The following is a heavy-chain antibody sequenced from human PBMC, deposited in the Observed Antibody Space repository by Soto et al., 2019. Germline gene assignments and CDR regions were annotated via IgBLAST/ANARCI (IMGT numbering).Heavy chain of an antibody. D-gene: IGHD3-16*02. J-gene: IGHJ5*02. CDR2: IYHSGST. CDR3: ARTIMITFGGVIGNWFDP. CDR1: GGSISSGGYS. V-gene: IGHV4-30-2*01. Sequence: QLQLQESGSGLVKPSQTLSLTCAVSGGSISSGGYSWSWIRQPPGKGLEWIGYIYHSGSTYYNPSGPWRVTLPVDRSHTQSSLKLSSVTAPATAVFYCARTIMITFGGVIGNWFDPWGQGTLVTVSS.